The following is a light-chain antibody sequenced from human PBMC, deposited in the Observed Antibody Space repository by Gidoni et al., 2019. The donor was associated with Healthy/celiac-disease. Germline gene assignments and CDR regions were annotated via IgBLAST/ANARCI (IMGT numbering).Light chain of an antibody. J-gene: IGKJ3*01. CDR1: QSLLHSNGYNY. Sequence: DIVMTKSPLSLPVTPGEPASISCRSSQSLLHSNGYNYLDWYLQKPGQSPQLLIYLGSNRASGVPDRFSGSGSGTDFTLKISRVEAEDVGVYYCMQALQTPRTFGPXTKVDIK. V-gene: IGKV2-28*01. CDR3: MQALQTPRT. CDR2: LGS.